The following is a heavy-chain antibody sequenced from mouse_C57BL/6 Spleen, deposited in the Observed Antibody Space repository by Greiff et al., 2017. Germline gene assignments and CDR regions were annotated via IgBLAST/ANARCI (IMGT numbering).Heavy chain of an antibody. CDR2: INPNNGGT. J-gene: IGHJ1*03. CDR3: ARSRGYGLGWYFDV. CDR1: GYTFTDYY. Sequence: EVQLQQSGPELVKPGASVKISCKASGYTFTDYYMNWVKQSHGKSLEWIGDINPNNGGTSYNQKFKGKATLTVDKSSSTAYMELRSLTSEDSAVYYCARSRGYGLGWYFDVWGTGTTVTVSS. D-gene: IGHD2-2*01. V-gene: IGHV1-26*01.